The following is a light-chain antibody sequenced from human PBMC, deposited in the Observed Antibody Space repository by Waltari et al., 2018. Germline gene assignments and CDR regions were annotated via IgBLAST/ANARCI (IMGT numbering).Light chain of an antibody. J-gene: IGLJ1*01. Sequence: QSDLTQPASVSGSPGQSITIPFPGTNSEVGAYDYVSWYQQYPGNAPKLVIFDVSSRPSGASGRFSGSKSGNTASLIISHLQAEDEADYYCSSYTTNRHYVFGAGTKVTVL. CDR2: DVS. V-gene: IGLV2-14*01. CDR1: NSEVGAYDY. CDR3: SSYTTNRHYV.